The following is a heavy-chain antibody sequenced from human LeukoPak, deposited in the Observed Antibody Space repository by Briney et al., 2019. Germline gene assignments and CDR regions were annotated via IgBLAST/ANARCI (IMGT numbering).Heavy chain of an antibody. CDR3: ARGQIAAAGESHY. V-gene: IGHV1-46*01. CDR2: INPSGGST. CDR1: GYTFTSYG. J-gene: IGHJ4*02. Sequence: ASVKVSCKASGYTFTSYGISWVRQAPGQGLEWMGIINPSGGSTSYAQKFQGRVTMTRDTSTSTVYMELSSLRSEDTAVYYCARGQIAAAGESHYWGQGTLVTVSS. D-gene: IGHD6-13*01.